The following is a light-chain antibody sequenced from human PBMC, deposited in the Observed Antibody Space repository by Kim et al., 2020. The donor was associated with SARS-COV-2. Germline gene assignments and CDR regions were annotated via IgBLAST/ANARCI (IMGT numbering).Light chain of an antibody. CDR2: GAS. V-gene: IGKV1-39*01. Sequence: SASVGDRVTITCRASQSISTFLSWYQHIPERAPRLLIYGASNLQSGVPSKFSGSGSGTEFTLTISSLQPEDFATYYCHQGYRAPYTFGQGTKLEI. J-gene: IGKJ2*01. CDR1: QSISTF. CDR3: HQGYRAPYT.